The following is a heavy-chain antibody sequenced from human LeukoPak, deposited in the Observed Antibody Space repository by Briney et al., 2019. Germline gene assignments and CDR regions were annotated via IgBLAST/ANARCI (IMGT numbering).Heavy chain of an antibody. J-gene: IGHJ4*02. D-gene: IGHD3-22*01. CDR1: GGTFSSYA. V-gene: IGHV1-69*06. Sequence: ASVKVSCKASGGTFSSYAISWVRQAPGQGLEWMGGIIPIFGTANYAQKFQGRVTITADKSTSTAYMELSSLRSEDTAVYYCAGARALYYYDSSGYLSPPDYWGQGTLVTVSS. CDR3: AGARALYYYDSSGYLSPPDY. CDR2: IIPIFGTA.